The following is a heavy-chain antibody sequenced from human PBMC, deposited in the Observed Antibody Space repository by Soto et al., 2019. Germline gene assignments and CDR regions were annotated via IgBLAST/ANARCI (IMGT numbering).Heavy chain of an antibody. V-gene: IGHV1-18*01. J-gene: IGHJ6*02. CDR2: MSANTGNT. CDR1: GYTFTSYD. D-gene: IGHD6-6*01. Sequence: ASVKFSCKASGYTFTSYDIYWVRQATGQGLEWMGWMSANTGNTSYAQKLQGRVTMTTDTSTSTAYMELRSLRSDDTAVYYCARDSYSSFDYGMDVWGQGTTVTVSS. CDR3: ARDSYSSFDYGMDV.